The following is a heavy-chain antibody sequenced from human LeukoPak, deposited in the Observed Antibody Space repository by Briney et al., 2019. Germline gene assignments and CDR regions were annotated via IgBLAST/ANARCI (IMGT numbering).Heavy chain of an antibody. Sequence: GGSLRLSCAASGFIFSDHWMTWVRQTPGKGLEWVANIKEDGSEKYYVDAVGGRFSVSRDNAKNSLYLQMTSPRVEGTAIYYCTRGMNPERWGQGTLVTVSS. CDR2: IKEDGSEK. D-gene: IGHD1-14*01. CDR3: TRGMNPER. CDR1: GFIFSDHW. J-gene: IGHJ4*02. V-gene: IGHV3-7*01.